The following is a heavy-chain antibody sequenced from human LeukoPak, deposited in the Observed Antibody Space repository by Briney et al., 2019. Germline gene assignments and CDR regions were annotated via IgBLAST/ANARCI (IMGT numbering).Heavy chain of an antibody. CDR1: GFTFTTYW. V-gene: IGHV3-74*01. CDR2: INGDGSNS. Sequence: GGSLRLSCVASGFTFTTYWMHWVRQAPGKGLVWVSRINGDGSNSNNADSVKGRFTISRDNARNTLYLQMNGLRAEDTALYYCARTSPTSHFDFWGQGTLVTVSS. CDR3: ARTSPTSHFDF. D-gene: IGHD3-16*01. J-gene: IGHJ4*02.